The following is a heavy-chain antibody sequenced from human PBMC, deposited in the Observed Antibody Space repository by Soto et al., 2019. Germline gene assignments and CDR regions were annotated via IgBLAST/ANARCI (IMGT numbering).Heavy chain of an antibody. V-gene: IGHV1-2*04. CDR2: INPNSGGT. CDR3: ARDGAVAGTLGFDY. Sequence: ASVKVSCKASGYTFTGYYMHWVRQAPGQGLEWMGWINPNSGGTNYAQKFQGWVTMTRDTSISTAYMELSRLRSDDTAVYYCARDGAVAGTLGFDYWGKGTLVTVAS. CDR1: GYTFTGYY. D-gene: IGHD6-19*01. J-gene: IGHJ4*02.